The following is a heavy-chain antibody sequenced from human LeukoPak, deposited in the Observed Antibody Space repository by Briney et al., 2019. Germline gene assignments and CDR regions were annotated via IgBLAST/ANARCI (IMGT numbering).Heavy chain of an antibody. D-gene: IGHD6-13*01. V-gene: IGHV3-48*04. CDR3: ARVIEAAAGTPATYYYGMDV. J-gene: IGHJ6*02. Sequence: PGGSLRLSCAASGFTFSSYSMNWVRQAPGKGLEWVSYISSSSSTIYYADPVKGRFTISRDNAKNSLYLQMNSLRAEDTAVYYCARVIEAAAGTPATYYYGMDVWGQGTTVTVSS. CDR2: ISSSSSTI. CDR1: GFTFSSYS.